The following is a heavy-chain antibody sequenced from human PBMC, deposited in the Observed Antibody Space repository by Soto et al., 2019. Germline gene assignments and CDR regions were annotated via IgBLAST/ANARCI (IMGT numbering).Heavy chain of an antibody. CDR1: GFTFGDYY. Sequence: VGSLRLSCAASGFTFGDYYMSWIRHAPGKGLEWVSYISRSGGITYYTDSVKGRFTISRDNAKNSLYLQINSLRAEDTAVYYCAGAVASTPWFFHYWGQGTLVTVSS. V-gene: IGHV3-11*01. CDR2: ISRSGGIT. D-gene: IGHD2-15*01. CDR3: AGAVASTPWFFHY. J-gene: IGHJ4*02.